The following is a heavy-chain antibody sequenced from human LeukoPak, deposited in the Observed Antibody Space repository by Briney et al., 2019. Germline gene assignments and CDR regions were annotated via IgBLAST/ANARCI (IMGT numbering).Heavy chain of an antibody. CDR1: GFTFGTYN. V-gene: IGHV3-48*02. D-gene: IGHD3-22*01. J-gene: IGHJ4*02. CDR3: ATHYYDSSGYHSPDS. Sequence: GGSLRLSCAASGFTFGTYNMNWVRQAPGKGLEWVSHITSSSTNIYYADSVKGRFTISRDNAKNALSLQMNSLRDEDTAVYYCATHYYDSSGYHSPDSWGQGTLVTVSS. CDR2: ITSSSTNI.